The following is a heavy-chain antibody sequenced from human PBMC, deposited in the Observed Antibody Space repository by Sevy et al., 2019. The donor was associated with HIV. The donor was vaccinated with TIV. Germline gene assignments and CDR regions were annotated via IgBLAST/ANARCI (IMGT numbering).Heavy chain of an antibody. CDR3: TRVLGTISPYYYFGMDV. J-gene: IGHJ6*02. V-gene: IGHV3-49*03. D-gene: IGHD3-3*01. CDR1: GFTFGDYA. CDR2: IRSKTYGGTT. Sequence: GGSLRLSCTASGFTFGDYAMSWLRQAPGKGLEWVGFIRSKTYGGTTEYAASVKGRFTISRDDSKNMAYLQMNSLKTEDTAVYYCTRVLGTISPYYYFGMDVWGQGTTVTVSS.